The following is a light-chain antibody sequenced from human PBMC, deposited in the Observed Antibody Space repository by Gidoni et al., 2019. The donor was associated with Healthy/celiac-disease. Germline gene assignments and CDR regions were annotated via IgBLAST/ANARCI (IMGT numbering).Light chain of an antibody. V-gene: IGKV1-39*01. CDR3: QQSYSTLGFT. Sequence: IQITQSPSSLSASVGDRVTITCRASQSICSYLNWYQQKPGKAPKLLIYAASSLQSGVPSRFSGSGSGTDFTLTISSLQPEDFATYYCQQSYSTLGFTFGPXTKVDIK. J-gene: IGKJ3*01. CDR2: AAS. CDR1: QSICSY.